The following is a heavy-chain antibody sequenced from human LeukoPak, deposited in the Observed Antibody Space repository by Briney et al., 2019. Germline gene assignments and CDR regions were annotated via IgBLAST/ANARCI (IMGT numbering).Heavy chain of an antibody. V-gene: IGHV1-18*01. J-gene: IGHJ4*02. CDR3: ASQKVKTAMVH. CDR1: GYTFTSYG. Sequence: ASVKVSCKSSGYTFTSYGISWVRQAPGQGLEWMGWISAYNGNPNYAQKLQGRVTMTTDTSTSTAYMELRSLRSDDTAVYYCASQKVKTAMVHWGQGTLVTVSS. CDR2: ISAYNGNP. D-gene: IGHD5-18*01.